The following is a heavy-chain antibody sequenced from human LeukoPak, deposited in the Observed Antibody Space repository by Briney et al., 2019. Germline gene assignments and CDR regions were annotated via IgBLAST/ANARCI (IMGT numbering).Heavy chain of an antibody. J-gene: IGHJ4*02. V-gene: IGHV4-59*01. CDR3: ARTGSTVTMLYPFDH. Sequence: SETLSLTCAVYGGSFSDSYWSWIRQPPGKGLEWIGYIYYSGSTNYNPSLKSRVSISVDTSKNQFSLKLSSVTAADTAVYYCARTGSTVTMLYPFDHWGQGTLVTVSS. D-gene: IGHD4-17*01. CDR2: IYYSGST. CDR1: GGSFSDSY.